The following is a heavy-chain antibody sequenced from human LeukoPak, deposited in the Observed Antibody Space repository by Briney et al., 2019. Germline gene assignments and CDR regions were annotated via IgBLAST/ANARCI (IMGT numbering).Heavy chain of an antibody. V-gene: IGHV4-34*01. CDR3: ADRGEQQLVTGGY. Sequence: SETLSLTCAVYGGPFSGYYWSWIRQPPGKGLEWIGEINHSGSTNYNPSLKSRVTISVDTSKNQFSLKLSSVTAADTAVYYCADRGEQQLVTGGYWGQGTLVTVSS. CDR1: GGPFSGYY. D-gene: IGHD6-13*01. CDR2: INHSGST. J-gene: IGHJ4*02.